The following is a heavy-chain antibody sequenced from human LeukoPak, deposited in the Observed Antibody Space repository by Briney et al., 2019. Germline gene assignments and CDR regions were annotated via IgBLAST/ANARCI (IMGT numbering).Heavy chain of an antibody. V-gene: IGHV3-23*01. J-gene: IGHJ4*02. D-gene: IGHD3-16*01. CDR2: ISGSGRST. CDR3: ANPAWG. CDR1: GFTISSYA. Sequence: PGGALRLSCAASGFTISSYAMSWVRPAPGKGMEWVSAISGSGRSTYYADSVKGRFTISRDNSKNTLYLQMNSLRAEDTAVYYCANPAWGWGQGTLVTVSS.